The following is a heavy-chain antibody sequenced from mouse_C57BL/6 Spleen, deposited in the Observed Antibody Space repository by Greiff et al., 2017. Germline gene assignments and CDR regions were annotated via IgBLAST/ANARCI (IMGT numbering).Heavy chain of an antibody. Sequence: EVKLMESGGGLVKPGGSLKLSCAASGFTFSDYGMHWVRQAPEKGLEWVAYISSGSSTIYYADTVKGRFTISRDNAKNTLFLQMTSLRSEDTALYYCARGGTWFAYWGQGTLVTVSA. CDR1: GFTFSDYG. V-gene: IGHV5-17*01. CDR2: ISSGSSTI. CDR3: ARGGTWFAY. D-gene: IGHD3-3*01. J-gene: IGHJ3*01.